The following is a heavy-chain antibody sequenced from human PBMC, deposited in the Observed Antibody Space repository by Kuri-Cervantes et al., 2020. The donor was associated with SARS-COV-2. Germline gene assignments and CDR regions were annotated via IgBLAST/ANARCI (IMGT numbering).Heavy chain of an antibody. D-gene: IGHD1-26*01. Sequence: SETLSLTCAVSGGSISSSNWWSWVRQPPGKGLEWIGEIYHSGSTNYNPSLKSRVTISVDKSKNQFSLKLSSVTAADTAVYYCAKPSGNYHDAFDIWGQGPMVTVSS. CDR2: IYHSGST. J-gene: IGHJ3*02. V-gene: IGHV4-4*02. CDR1: GGSISSSNW. CDR3: AKPSGNYHDAFDI.